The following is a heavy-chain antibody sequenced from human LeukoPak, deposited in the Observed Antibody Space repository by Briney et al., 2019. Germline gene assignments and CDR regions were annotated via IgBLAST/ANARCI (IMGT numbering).Heavy chain of an antibody. CDR3: ARSGFGGNVYFDY. CDR2: MNPNSGDT. V-gene: IGHV1-8*01. Sequence: GASVTVAYKASGYTFSNYDINWVRQAAGQGLEWMGWMNPNSGDTDYVQKCRGRVTMTRNTATKTAYMELNSLRSDDTAVYYCARSGFGGNVYFDYWGQGALVTVSS. J-gene: IGHJ4*02. D-gene: IGHD1-26*01. CDR1: GYTFSNYD.